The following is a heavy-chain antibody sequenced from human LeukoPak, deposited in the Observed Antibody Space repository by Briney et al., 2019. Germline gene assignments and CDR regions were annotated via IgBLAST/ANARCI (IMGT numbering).Heavy chain of an antibody. J-gene: IGHJ5*02. D-gene: IGHD6-25*01. CDR3: ARDLSDLNWFDP. V-gene: IGHV3-48*03. CDR1: GFTFSSYE. Sequence: GGSLRLSCAASGFTFSSYEMNWVRQAPGKGLEWVSYISSSGSTIYYADSVKGRFTISRDNAKNSLYLQMNSLRAEDTAVYYCARDLSDLNWFDPWGQGTLVTVSS. CDR2: ISSSGSTI.